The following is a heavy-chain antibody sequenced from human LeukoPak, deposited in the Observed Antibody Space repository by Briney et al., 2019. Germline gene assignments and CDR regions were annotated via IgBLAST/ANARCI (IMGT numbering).Heavy chain of an antibody. J-gene: IGHJ5*02. Sequence: SETLSLTCAVYGGSFSGYYWSWIRQPPGKGLEWIGEINHSGSTNYNPSLKSRVTISVDKSKNQFSLKLSSVTAADTAVYYCARDSYGSGPTAWGQGTLVTVSS. CDR1: GGSFSGYY. CDR2: INHSGST. CDR3: ARDSYGSGPTA. D-gene: IGHD3-10*01. V-gene: IGHV4-34*01.